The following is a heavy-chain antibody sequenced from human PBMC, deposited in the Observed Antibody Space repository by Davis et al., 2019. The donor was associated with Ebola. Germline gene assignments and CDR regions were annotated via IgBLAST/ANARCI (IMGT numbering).Heavy chain of an antibody. CDR1: GFTFSSYG. V-gene: IGHV3-23*01. Sequence: GGSLRLSCAASGFTFSSYGMHWVRQAPGKGLEWVSAISGSGGNTYYADSVKGRFTISRDNSKKTMYLQMNSLRDEDSAVYYCARGPSNYGNGYWGQGTLVTVSS. J-gene: IGHJ4*02. D-gene: IGHD4-11*01. CDR2: ISGSGGNT. CDR3: ARGPSNYGNGY.